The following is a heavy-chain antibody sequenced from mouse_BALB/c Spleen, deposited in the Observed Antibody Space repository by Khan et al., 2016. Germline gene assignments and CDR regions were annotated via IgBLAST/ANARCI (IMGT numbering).Heavy chain of an antibody. J-gene: IGHJ4*01. V-gene: IGHV1-80*01. CDR2: IYPGDGDT. CDR1: GYAFSSYW. CDR3: AQLTGTREATDY. Sequence: QVQLQQSGAELVRPGSSVKISCKASGYAFSSYWMNWVKQRPGQGLEWIGQIYPGDGDTNYNGKFKGKATLTADKSSSTAYMQLSSLTSEDSAVYFCAQLTGTREATDYWGQGTSVTVSS. D-gene: IGHD4-1*01.